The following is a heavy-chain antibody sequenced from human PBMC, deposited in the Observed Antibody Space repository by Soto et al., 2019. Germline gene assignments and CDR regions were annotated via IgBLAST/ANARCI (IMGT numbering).Heavy chain of an antibody. CDR3: ARVAVAARPRWYNWFDP. J-gene: IGHJ5*02. D-gene: IGHD2-15*01. CDR2: MNTNSGET. CDR1: GYTFTAYD. Sequence: QEQLVQSGAEVKKPGASVKVSCKTSGYTFTAYDINWVRQATGQGLEWFGWMNTNSGETGYAQKFQGRATRTGSASLSTAYLEPSSLRSEDTAVYYCARVAVAARPRWYNWFDPWGQGTLVTVSS. V-gene: IGHV1-8*01.